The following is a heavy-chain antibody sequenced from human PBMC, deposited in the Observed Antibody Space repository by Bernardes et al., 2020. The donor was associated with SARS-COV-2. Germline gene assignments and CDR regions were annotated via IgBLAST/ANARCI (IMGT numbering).Heavy chain of an antibody. CDR1: GFTFSPFA. D-gene: IGHD6-6*01. J-gene: IGHJ4*02. V-gene: IGHV3-30*19. CDR3: ARETPDSTSSFFDY. CDR2: ISYEGRTQ. Sequence: GGSLRLSCAASGFTFSPFAMHWVRQAPGKGLEWVAIISYEGRTQYNADSVKGRFTISRDNSKNTIFLQMSSLRPEDTAVYYCARETPDSTSSFFDYWGQGSLVIVSS.